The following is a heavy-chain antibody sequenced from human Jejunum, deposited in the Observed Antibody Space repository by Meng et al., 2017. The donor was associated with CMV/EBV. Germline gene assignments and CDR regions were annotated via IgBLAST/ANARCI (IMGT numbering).Heavy chain of an antibody. CDR2: SKYSGIT. CDR1: DFF. J-gene: IGHJ2*01. Sequence: DFFGHWIRQPTGKGLEGIGDSKYSGITNYNPSLTSRVTMSVDTSEYHLPLKLTSVTAADTAIYYCARGIKGYCSRTTCYGDWYFDRWGRGTLVTAPQ. D-gene: IGHD2-2*01. V-gene: IGHV4-34*01. CDR3: ARGIKGYCSRTTCYGDWYFDR.